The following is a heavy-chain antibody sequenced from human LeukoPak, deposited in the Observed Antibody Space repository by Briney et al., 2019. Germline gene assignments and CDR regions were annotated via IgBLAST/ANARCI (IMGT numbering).Heavy chain of an antibody. CDR1: GGSISGYY. V-gene: IGHV4-59*01. D-gene: IGHD1-20*01. CDR3: ARGYNWIFADY. J-gene: IGHJ4*02. Sequence: ASETLSLTCTVSGGSISGYYCSWIRQPPGKGLEWIGYVYSSGSTNYNPSLKSRVTISVDTSKNQFSLKLSSVTAADTAVYYCARGYNWIFADYWGQGTLVTASS. CDR2: VYSSGST.